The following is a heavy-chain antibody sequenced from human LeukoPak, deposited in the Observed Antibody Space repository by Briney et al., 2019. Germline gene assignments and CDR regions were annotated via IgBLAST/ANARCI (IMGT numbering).Heavy chain of an antibody. CDR3: ARGGEMATIYY. V-gene: IGHV3-53*01. D-gene: IGHD5-24*01. CDR2: IYSGGST. CDR1: GFTVSSNY. J-gene: IGHJ4*02. Sequence: GGSLRLSCAASGFTVSSNYMSWVRQAPGKGLEWVSVIYSGGSTYYADSVKGRFTISRDNSKNTLYLQMNSLRAEDTAVYNCARGGEMATIYYWGQGTLVTVSS.